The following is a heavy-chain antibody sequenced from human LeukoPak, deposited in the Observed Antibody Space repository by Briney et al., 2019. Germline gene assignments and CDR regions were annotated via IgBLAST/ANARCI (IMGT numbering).Heavy chain of an antibody. J-gene: IGHJ3*02. Sequence: PGGSLRLSCAASGFTFSSYGMHWVRQAPGKGLEWVAFIRYDGSNKYYADSVKGRFTISRDNSKNTLYLQMNGLRAEDTAVYYCAKVVATIYAFDIWGQGTMVTVSS. D-gene: IGHD5-12*01. V-gene: IGHV3-30*02. CDR3: AKVVATIYAFDI. CDR2: IRYDGSNK. CDR1: GFTFSSYG.